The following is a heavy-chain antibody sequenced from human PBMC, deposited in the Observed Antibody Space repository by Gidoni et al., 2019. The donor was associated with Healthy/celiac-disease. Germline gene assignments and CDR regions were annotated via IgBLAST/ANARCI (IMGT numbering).Heavy chain of an antibody. CDR2: ISSSSSTI. CDR3: AGGLEKYLPSTDY. Sequence: EVQLVESGGGLVQPGGSLRLACAASGFAFSSYSMNWVRQAPGKGLELVSYISSSSSTIYYADSVKGRFTISRDNAKNSLYLQMNSLRAEDTAVYYCAGGLEKYLPSTDYWGQGTLVTVSS. V-gene: IGHV3-48*01. D-gene: IGHD3-16*01. J-gene: IGHJ4*02. CDR1: GFAFSSYS.